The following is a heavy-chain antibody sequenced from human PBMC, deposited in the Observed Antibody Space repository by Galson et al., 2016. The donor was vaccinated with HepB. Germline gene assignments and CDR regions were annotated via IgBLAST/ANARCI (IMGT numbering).Heavy chain of an antibody. D-gene: IGHD6-19*01. CDR3: TRGGGSGVGNDYYGLDV. CDR2: IGTTGDT. Sequence: SLRLSCAAYGFIFSSYDMYWVRQPAGKGLEWVSGIGTTGDTYYADSVKGRFTISRDNARNSLYLQMNSVRAGDTAVYCCTRGGGSGVGNDYYGLDVWGQGTTVPVSS. V-gene: IGHV3-13*01. J-gene: IGHJ6*02. CDR1: GFIFSSYD.